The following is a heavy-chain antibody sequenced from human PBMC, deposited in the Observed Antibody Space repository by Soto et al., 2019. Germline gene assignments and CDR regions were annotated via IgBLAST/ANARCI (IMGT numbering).Heavy chain of an antibody. Sequence: SETRSLTCTVSGGSISSGDYYWSWIRQPPGKGLEWIGYIYYSGSTYYNPSLKSRVTISVDTSKNQFSLKLSSVTAADTAVYYCARVRQDCSSTSCQLFDYWGQGTLVTVSS. J-gene: IGHJ4*02. CDR2: IYYSGST. CDR3: ARVRQDCSSTSCQLFDY. D-gene: IGHD2-2*01. V-gene: IGHV4-30-4*01. CDR1: GGSISSGDYY.